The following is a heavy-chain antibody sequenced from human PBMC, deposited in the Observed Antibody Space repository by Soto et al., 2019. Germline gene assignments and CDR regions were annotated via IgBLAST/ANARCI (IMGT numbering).Heavy chain of an antibody. CDR2: IWYDGSNK. J-gene: IGHJ6*02. CDR1: GFTFSSYG. Sequence: SLRLSCAASGFTFSSYGMHWVRQAPGKGLEWVAVIWYDGSNKYYADSVKGRFTISRDNSKNTLYLQMNSLRAEDTAVYYCARDGGSTLFYYYGMGVWGQGTTVTVSS. D-gene: IGHD2-21*01. V-gene: IGHV3-33*01. CDR3: ARDGGSTLFYYYGMGV.